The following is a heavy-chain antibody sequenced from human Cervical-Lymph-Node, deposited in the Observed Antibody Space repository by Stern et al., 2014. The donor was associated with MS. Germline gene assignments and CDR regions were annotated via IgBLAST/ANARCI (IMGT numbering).Heavy chain of an antibody. V-gene: IGHV3-30*03. CDR2: ISYDGNHK. CDR3: ARDYEDTSMLFDH. J-gene: IGHJ4*02. D-gene: IGHD2-8*01. Sequence: VQLLESGGAVVQPGRSPRLSCAASGFTFSSYGMHWVRQAPGKGLEWVTVISYDGNHKYYAASVKGRFTISRDNSKNTLHLQMNSVTPDDTAIYYCARDYEDTSMLFDHWGQGTLVTVSS. CDR1: GFTFSSYG.